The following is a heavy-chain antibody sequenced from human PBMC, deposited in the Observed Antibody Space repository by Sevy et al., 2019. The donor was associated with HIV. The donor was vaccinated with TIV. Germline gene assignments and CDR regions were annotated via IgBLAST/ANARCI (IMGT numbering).Heavy chain of an antibody. CDR2: INPYSGGT. Sequence: ASVKVSCKASGYTFNSFYIHWVRQAPGQGLEWMGWINPYSGGTHYAQKFQGRVTLTRDTSISVAYMDLTSLRSNDTAVYYCVGDRFYGGDCVTFAGDFWGQGTLVTVSS. CDR3: VGDRFYGGDCVTFAGDF. CDR1: GYTFNSFY. J-gene: IGHJ4*02. D-gene: IGHD2-21*02. V-gene: IGHV1-2*02.